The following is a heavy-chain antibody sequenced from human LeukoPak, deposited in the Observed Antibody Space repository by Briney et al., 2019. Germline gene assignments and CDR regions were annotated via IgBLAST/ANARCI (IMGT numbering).Heavy chain of an antibody. CDR3: VREDTPATANY. D-gene: IGHD2-21*02. V-gene: IGHV3-23*01. J-gene: IGHJ4*02. Sequence: GGSLRLSCAASGFNFANHAMSWVRQTPGKGLEWVSAISGGGDITYYADSVTGRFTISRDNSKDTLFLQMHSLRPGDTAVYYCVREDTPATANYWGQGTLVTIS. CDR1: GFNFANHA. CDR2: ISGGGDIT.